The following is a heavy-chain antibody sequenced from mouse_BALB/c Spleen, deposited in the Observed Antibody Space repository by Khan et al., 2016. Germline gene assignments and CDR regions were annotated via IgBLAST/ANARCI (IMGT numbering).Heavy chain of an antibody. D-gene: IGHD1-1*02. V-gene: IGHV3-8*02. CDR3: AGYYGHFFDY. J-gene: IGHJ2*01. Sequence: MQLEESGPSLVKPSQTLSLTCSVTGDSITSGYWKWIRKFPGNKLEYMGYISYSGSPYYNPSLTSRISITRDTSKSQYYLQLNSVTTEDIAIYYCAGYYGHFFDYWGQGTTLTVSS. CDR1: GDSITSGY. CDR2: ISYSGSP.